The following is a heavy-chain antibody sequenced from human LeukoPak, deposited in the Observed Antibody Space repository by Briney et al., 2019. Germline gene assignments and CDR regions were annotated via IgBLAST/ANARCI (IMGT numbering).Heavy chain of an antibody. D-gene: IGHD5-12*01. J-gene: IGHJ4*02. CDR2: ISAYNGNT. CDR3: ARDAKGWWEEWSGYVHFDY. CDR1: GYTFTSYG. Sequence: ASVKVSCKASGYTFTSYGISWVRQAPGQGLEWMGWISAYNGNTNYAQKLQGRVTMTTDTSTSTAYMELRSLRSDDTAVYYCARDAKGWWEEWSGYVHFDYWGQGTLVTVSS. V-gene: IGHV1-18*01.